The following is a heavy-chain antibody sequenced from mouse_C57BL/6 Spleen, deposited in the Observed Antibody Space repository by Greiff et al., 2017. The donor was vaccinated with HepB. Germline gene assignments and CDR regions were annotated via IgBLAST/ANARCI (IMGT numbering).Heavy chain of an antibody. V-gene: IGHV1-15*01. CDR1: GYTFTDYE. CDR2: IDPETCGT. CDR3: TRLGVLRPFAY. D-gene: IGHD1-2*01. Sequence: VQLQQSGAELVRPGASVTLSCKASGYTFTDYEMHWVKQTPVHGLEWIGAIDPETCGTAYNQKFKGKAILTADKSSSTAYMELRSLTSEDSAVYYCTRLGVLRPFAYWGQGTLVTVSA. J-gene: IGHJ3*01.